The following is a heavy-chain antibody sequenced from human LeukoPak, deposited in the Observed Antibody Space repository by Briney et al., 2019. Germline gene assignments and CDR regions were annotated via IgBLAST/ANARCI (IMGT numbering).Heavy chain of an antibody. Sequence: SETLSLTCTVSGGSISGGYWSWIRQPPGRGLGWIGYVYTSGSTNYNPSLKSRVTISVDTSKGQFALKLSSVTAADTAVYYCAKSYFDYSTYYSYYFNLWGQGALVTVSS. CDR3: AKSYFDYSTYYSYYFNL. CDR1: GGSISGGY. V-gene: IGHV4-4*09. J-gene: IGHJ4*02. D-gene: IGHD4-11*01. CDR2: VYTSGST.